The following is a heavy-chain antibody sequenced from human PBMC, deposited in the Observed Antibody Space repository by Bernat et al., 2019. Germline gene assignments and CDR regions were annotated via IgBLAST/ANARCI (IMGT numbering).Heavy chain of an antibody. J-gene: IGHJ4*02. CDR2: IKQDGSEK. Sequence: EVQLVESGGGLVQPGGSLRLSCAASGFTFSSSWMTWVRQAPGNGLEWVANIKQDGSEKYYVDSVKGRFTISRDNAKNSLYLQMNSLRAEDTAVYYCATSMAAAGNDWGQGTLVTVSS. CDR3: ATSMAAAGND. V-gene: IGHV3-7*03. CDR1: GFTFSSSW. D-gene: IGHD6-13*01.